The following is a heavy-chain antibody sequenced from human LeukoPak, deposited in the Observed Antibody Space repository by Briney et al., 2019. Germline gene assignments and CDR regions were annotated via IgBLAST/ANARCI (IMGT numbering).Heavy chain of an antibody. CDR3: ARDSYYYDSSGT. CDR1: GGSIGNYY. CDR2: IYHSGST. J-gene: IGHJ5*02. Sequence: SETLSLTCTVSGGSIGNYYWSWIRQPPGKGLEWIGYIYHSGSTYYNPSLKSRVTISVDRSKNQFSLKLSSVTAADTAVYYCARDSYYYDSSGTWGQGTLVTVSS. D-gene: IGHD3-22*01. V-gene: IGHV4-59*12.